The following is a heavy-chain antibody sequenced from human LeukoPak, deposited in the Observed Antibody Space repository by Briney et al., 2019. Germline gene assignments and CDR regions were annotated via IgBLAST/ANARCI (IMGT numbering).Heavy chain of an antibody. J-gene: IGHJ4*02. CDR3: AKDSSGYYIDY. D-gene: IGHD3-22*01. V-gene: IGHV3-30*04. CDR1: GFTFSNYA. CDR2: ISYDGSNK. Sequence: GRSLRLSCAASGFTFSNYAFHWVRQAPGKGLEWVAVISYDGSNKYYADSVKGRFTISRDNSKNTLYLQMNSLRAEDTAVYYCAKDSSGYYIDYWGQGTLVTVSS.